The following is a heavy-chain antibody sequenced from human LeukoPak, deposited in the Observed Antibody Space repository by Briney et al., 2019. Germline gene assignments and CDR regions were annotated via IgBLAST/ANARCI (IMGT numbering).Heavy chain of an antibody. Sequence: GGSLRLSCAASGFTFSDHWMSWVRQAPGKGLEWVANINEDGSDKYYVDSVKGRFTISRDNVKNSLYLQMNSLRAEDTAVYYCAKDRFFDWFGGFDYWGQGTLVTVSS. D-gene: IGHD3-9*01. CDR1: GFTFSDHW. V-gene: IGHV3-7*01. CDR3: AKDRFFDWFGGFDY. J-gene: IGHJ4*02. CDR2: INEDGSDK.